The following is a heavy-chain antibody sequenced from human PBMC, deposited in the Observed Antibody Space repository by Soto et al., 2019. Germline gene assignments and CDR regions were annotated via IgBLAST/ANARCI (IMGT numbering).Heavy chain of an antibody. CDR1: GFTFSSYG. D-gene: IGHD1-1*01. Sequence: QVQLVESGGGVVQPGRSLRLSCAASGFTFSSYGMHWVRQAPGKGLEWVAVISYDGSNKYYADSVKGRFTISRDNSKNTLYLQMNSLRAEDTAVYYCAKGEGTPWAYYYYAMDVWGQGTTVTVSS. CDR2: ISYDGSNK. CDR3: AKGEGTPWAYYYYAMDV. J-gene: IGHJ6*02. V-gene: IGHV3-30*18.